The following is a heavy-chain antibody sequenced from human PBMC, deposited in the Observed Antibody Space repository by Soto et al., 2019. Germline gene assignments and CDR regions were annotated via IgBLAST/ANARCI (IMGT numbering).Heavy chain of an antibody. J-gene: IGHJ5*02. D-gene: IGHD6-13*01. CDR3: ARGAAAAGTDWFDA. Sequence: GRSLRLSCAASGFTFISYGMTWVRQAPGKGLEWVSGITTTGRNTYYAESVKGRFTISKDNSKNVVYLQMNSLRAEDTAVYYCARGAAAAGTDWFDAWGQGTLVTVSS. CDR2: ITTTGRNT. V-gene: IGHV3-23*01. CDR1: GFTFISYG.